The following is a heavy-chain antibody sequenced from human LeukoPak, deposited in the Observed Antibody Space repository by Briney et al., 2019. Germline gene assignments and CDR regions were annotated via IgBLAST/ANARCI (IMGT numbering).Heavy chain of an antibody. V-gene: IGHV3-48*01. D-gene: IGHD6-13*01. Sequence: PGGSLRLSCAASGFTFSSYSMNWVRQAPGKGLEWVSYISRSSTTIYHADSAKGRFTISRDNARNSLYLQMSSLRAEDTAVYYCAKGEYSASWYSYWGQGTLVTVSS. J-gene: IGHJ4*02. CDR1: GFTFSSYS. CDR3: AKGEYSASWYSY. CDR2: ISRSSTTI.